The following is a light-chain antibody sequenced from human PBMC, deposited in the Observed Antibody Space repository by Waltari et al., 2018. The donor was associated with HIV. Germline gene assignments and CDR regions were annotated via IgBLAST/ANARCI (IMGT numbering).Light chain of an antibody. CDR2: RND. Sequence: HSVLPQPPSQSGTPGQRVTICCSGSSSNIGSNTVSWYHQVPGTAPKVLIYRNDDRPSGVPARFSGSKSGTSASLAISGLQSEDEADYYCATWDDSLNGWVFGGGTKVTVL. CDR1: SSNIGSNT. CDR3: ATWDDSLNGWV. J-gene: IGLJ3*02. V-gene: IGLV1-44*01.